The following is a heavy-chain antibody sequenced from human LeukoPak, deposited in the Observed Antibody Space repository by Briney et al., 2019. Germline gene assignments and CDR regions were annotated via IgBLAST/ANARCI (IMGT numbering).Heavy chain of an antibody. D-gene: IGHD3-10*01. CDR1: GFTFSSYG. CDR2: ISGSGGST. Sequence: GGSLRLSCAASGFTFSSYGMSWVRQAPGKGLEWVSAISGSGGSTYYADSVKGRFTISRDNAKNSLYLQMNSLRAEDTAIYYCVREVSPDAFDIWGQGTMVTVSS. J-gene: IGHJ3*02. CDR3: VREVSPDAFDI. V-gene: IGHV3-23*01.